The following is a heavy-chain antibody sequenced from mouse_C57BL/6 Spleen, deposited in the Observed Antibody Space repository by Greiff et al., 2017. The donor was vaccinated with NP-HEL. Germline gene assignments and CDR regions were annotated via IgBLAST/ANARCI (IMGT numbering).Heavy chain of an antibody. CDR2: ISYDGSN. CDR1: GYSITSGYY. CDR3: ARVGSNYVFDY. D-gene: IGHD2-5*01. V-gene: IGHV3-6*01. J-gene: IGHJ2*01. Sequence: EVHLVESGPGLVKPSQSLSLTCSVTGYSITSGYYWNWIRQFPGNKLEWMGYISYDGSNNYNPSLKNRISITRDTSKNQFFLKLNSVTTEDTATYYCARVGSNYVFDYWGQGTTLTVSS.